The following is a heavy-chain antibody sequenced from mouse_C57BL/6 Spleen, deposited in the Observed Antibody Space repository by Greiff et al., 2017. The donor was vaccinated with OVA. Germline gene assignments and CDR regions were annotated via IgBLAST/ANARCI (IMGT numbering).Heavy chain of an antibody. J-gene: IGHJ4*01. CDR3: ARDYYGSFYAMDY. Sequence: VKLQQPGTELVKPGASVKLSCKASGYTFTSYWMHWVKQRPGQGLEWIGNINPSNGGTNYNEKFKSKATLTVDKSSSTAYMQLSSLTSEDSAVYYCARDYYGSFYAMDYWGQGTSVTVSS. CDR1: GYTFTSYW. D-gene: IGHD1-1*01. CDR2: INPSNGGT. V-gene: IGHV1-53*01.